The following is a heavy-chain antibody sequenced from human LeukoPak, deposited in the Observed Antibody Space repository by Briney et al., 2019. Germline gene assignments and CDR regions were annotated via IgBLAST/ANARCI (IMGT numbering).Heavy chain of an antibody. J-gene: IGHJ4*02. Sequence: SETLSLTCTVSGGSISSSSYYCGWIRQPPGKGLEWIGSIYYSGSTYYNPSLKSRVTIFVDTSKNQFSLKLSSVTAADTAVYYSARHGWWRGGSCYLGGFDYWGQGTLVTVSS. CDR3: ARHGWWRGGSCYLGGFDY. D-gene: IGHD2-15*01. V-gene: IGHV4-39*01. CDR1: GGSISSSSYY. CDR2: IYYSGST.